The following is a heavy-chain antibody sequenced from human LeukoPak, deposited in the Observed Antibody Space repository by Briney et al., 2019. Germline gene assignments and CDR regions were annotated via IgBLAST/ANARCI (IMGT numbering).Heavy chain of an antibody. J-gene: IGHJ4*02. V-gene: IGHV3-23*01. CDR3: AKDQWDSFYY. Sequence: GGSLRLSCAASGFTFSSYSMNWVRQAPGKGLEWVSAISGSGGSTYYADSVKGRFTISRDNSKNTLYLQMNSLRAEDTAVYYCAKDQWDSFYYWGQGTLVTVSS. CDR1: GFTFSSYS. D-gene: IGHD1-26*01. CDR2: ISGSGGST.